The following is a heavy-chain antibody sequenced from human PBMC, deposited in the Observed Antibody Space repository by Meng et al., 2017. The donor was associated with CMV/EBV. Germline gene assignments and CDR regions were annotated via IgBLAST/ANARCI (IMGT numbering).Heavy chain of an antibody. V-gene: IGHV3-30*02. Sequence: GESLKISCAASGFTFSSYGMHWVRQAPGKGLEWVAFIRYDGSNKYYADSVKGRFTISRDNSKNTLYLQMNSLRAEDTAVYYCARDGRRGQLLSKLYYYYGMDVWGQGTTVTVSS. CDR1: GFTFSSYG. D-gene: IGHD2-2*01. CDR3: ARDGRRGQLLSKLYYYYGMDV. J-gene: IGHJ6*02. CDR2: IRYDGSNK.